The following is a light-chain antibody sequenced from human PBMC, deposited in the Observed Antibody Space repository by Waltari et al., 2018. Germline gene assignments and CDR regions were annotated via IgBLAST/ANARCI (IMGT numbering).Light chain of an antibody. Sequence: SYVVTPSPSVSVAPGETARITCGGDNIGSNSEHLNQQRPGQAPVLVISYDSDRPSGIPERFAGSNSGNTATLTISWVEADDEADYYCLVWHSTTDHHGVFGGGTKLTVL. CDR1: NIGSNS. CDR3: LVWHSTTDHHGV. J-gene: IGLJ2*01. CDR2: YDS. V-gene: IGLV3-21*04.